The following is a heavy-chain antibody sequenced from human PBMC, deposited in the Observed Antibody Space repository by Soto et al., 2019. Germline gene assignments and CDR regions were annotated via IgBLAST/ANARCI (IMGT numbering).Heavy chain of an antibody. V-gene: IGHV1-69*06. J-gene: IGHJ4*02. CDR2: IIPIFGTA. Sequence: GASVKVSCKASGGTFSSYAISWVRQAPGQGLEWMGGIIPIFGTANYAQKFQGRVTITADKSTSTAYMELSSLRSEDTAVYYCARQEDFLYYFDHWGQGTLVTVSS. CDR3: ARQEDFLYYFDH. CDR1: GGTFSSYA. D-gene: IGHD3-3*01.